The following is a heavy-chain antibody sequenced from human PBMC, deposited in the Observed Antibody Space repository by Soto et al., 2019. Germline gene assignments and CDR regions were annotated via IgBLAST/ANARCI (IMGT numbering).Heavy chain of an antibody. Sequence: SETLSLTCTVSGGSVVTSTYFWGWIRQPPGKGLEWIGSVSYSGRTYNSPSLKSRVTMSVDTSKNLFSLGLRSVTAADTAVYYCASYSTDWSYFDSWGQGTPVTVS. CDR2: VSYSGRT. V-gene: IGHV4-39*02. CDR1: GGSVVTSTYF. CDR3: ASYSTDWSYFDS. J-gene: IGHJ4*02. D-gene: IGHD3-9*01.